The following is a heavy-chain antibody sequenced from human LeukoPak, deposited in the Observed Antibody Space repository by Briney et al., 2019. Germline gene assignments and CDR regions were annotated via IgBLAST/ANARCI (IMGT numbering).Heavy chain of an antibody. CDR2: ISSGGSYI. D-gene: IGHD6-19*01. CDR1: GFIFDRYG. V-gene: IGHV3-21*01. CDR3: ARDGVAVAGTRGHFDF. Sequence: GGSLRLSCAISGFIFDRYGMSWVRQPPGKGLEWVASISSGGSYIYYADSVKGRFIISRDNARKSVSLQMSSLSAEDTAVYFCARDGVAVAGTRGHFDFWGQGTLVTVSS. J-gene: IGHJ4*02.